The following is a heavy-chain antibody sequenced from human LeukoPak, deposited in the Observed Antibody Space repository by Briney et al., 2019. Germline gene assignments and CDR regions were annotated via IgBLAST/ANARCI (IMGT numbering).Heavy chain of an antibody. Sequence: PGRSLRLPCTASGFTFGDYAMSWVRQAPGKGLEWVGFIRSKAYGGTTEYAASVKGRFTISRDDSKSIAYLQMNSLKTEDTAVYYCTRHHIYYDSSGYYTQYYFDYWGQGTLVTVSS. V-gene: IGHV3-49*04. CDR2: IRSKAYGGTT. CDR1: GFTFGDYA. CDR3: TRHHIYYDSSGYYTQYYFDY. J-gene: IGHJ4*02. D-gene: IGHD3-22*01.